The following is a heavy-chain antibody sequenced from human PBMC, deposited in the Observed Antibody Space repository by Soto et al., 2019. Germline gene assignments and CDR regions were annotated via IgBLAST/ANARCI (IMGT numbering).Heavy chain of an antibody. V-gene: IGHV1-18*01. CDR3: ARVRLGYCTNGVCPDVFDI. D-gene: IGHD2-8*01. CDR1: GYTFTSYG. CDR2: ISAYNSNT. Sequence: ASVKVSCKASGYTFTSYGISWVRQAPGQGLEWMGWISAYNSNTNYAQKLQGRVTMTTDTSTSTAYMELRSLRSDDTAVYYCARVRLGYCTNGVCPDVFDIWGQGTIVTVSS. J-gene: IGHJ3*02.